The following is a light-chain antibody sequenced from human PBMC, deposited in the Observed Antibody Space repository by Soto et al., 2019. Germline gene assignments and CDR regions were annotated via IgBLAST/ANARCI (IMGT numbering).Light chain of an antibody. V-gene: IGKV1-39*01. CDR2: TAS. CDR3: QQGFSTPLT. J-gene: IGKJ4*01. Sequence: DIPMTQSPSSLSASVGDRVTITCRASQSVSLYLNWYQQRPGRAPDLLISTASKLQSGVPSRFSGSGSETHFTLTISDLQPEDSGTYYCQQGFSTPLTFGGGAKVEI. CDR1: QSVSLY.